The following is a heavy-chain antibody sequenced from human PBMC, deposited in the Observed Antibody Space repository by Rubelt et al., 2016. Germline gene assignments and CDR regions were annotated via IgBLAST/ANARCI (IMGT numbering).Heavy chain of an antibody. J-gene: IGHJ4*02. D-gene: IGHD1-26*01. Sequence: SWIRQPPGKGLEWIGEINHSGSTNYNPSLKSRVTISVDTSKNQFSLKLSSVTAADTAVYYCARHRHSGSYFDYWGQGTLVTVSS. CDR3: ARHRHSGSYFDY. V-gene: IGHV4-34*01. CDR2: INHSGST.